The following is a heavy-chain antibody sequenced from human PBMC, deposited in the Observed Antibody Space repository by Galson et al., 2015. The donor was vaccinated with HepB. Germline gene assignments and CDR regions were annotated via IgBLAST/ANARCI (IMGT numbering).Heavy chain of an antibody. J-gene: IGHJ5*02. CDR1: GGSISSSSYY. CDR2: IYYSGST. D-gene: IGHD3-3*01. Sequence: SETLSLTCTVSGGSISSSSYYWGWIRQPPGKGLEWIGSIYYSGSTYYNPSLKSRVTISVDTSKNQFSLKLSSVTAADTAVYYCARHFYDFWSGYLLAPMGHGENWFDPWGQGTLVTVSS. CDR3: ARHFYDFWSGYLLAPMGHGENWFDP. V-gene: IGHV4-39*01.